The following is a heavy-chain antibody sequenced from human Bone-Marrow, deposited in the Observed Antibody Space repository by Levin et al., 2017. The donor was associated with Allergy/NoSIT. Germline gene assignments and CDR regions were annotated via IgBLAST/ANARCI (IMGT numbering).Heavy chain of an antibody. CDR3: ARGSGTYYLFDY. Sequence: ASVKVSCKASGYTFSNYVMHWVRQAPGQRLEWMGWINPGNENTKYSQKFQGRVTFTRDTSASTAYMELSSLRSEDTAVYYCARGSGTYYLFDYWGQGTRVTVSS. V-gene: IGHV1-3*01. D-gene: IGHD3-10*01. CDR2: INPGNENT. J-gene: IGHJ4*02. CDR1: GYTFSNYV.